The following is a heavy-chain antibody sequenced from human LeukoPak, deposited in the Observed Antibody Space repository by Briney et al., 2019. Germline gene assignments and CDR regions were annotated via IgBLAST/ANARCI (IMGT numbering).Heavy chain of an antibody. J-gene: IGHJ4*02. D-gene: IGHD6-13*01. Sequence: SETLSLTCTVSGGSISSYYWNWIRQHPGKGLEWIGYIYYSGSTYYNPSLKSRVTISIDTSKNQFSLKLSSVTAADTAVYYCARGGSWYGSLVYWGQGALVTVSS. CDR3: ARGGSWYGSLVY. CDR2: IYYSGST. V-gene: IGHV4-59*06. CDR1: GGSISSYY.